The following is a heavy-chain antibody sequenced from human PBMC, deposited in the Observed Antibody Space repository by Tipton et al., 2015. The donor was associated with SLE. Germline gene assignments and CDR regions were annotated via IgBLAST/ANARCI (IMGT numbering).Heavy chain of an antibody. J-gene: IGHJ3*02. Sequence: RSLRLSCAASGFTFDDYAMHWVRQAPGKGLEWVSGISWNSGSIGYADSVKGRFTISRDNAKNSLYLQMNSLRAEDTAVYYCARGLSSTLEDAFDIWGQGTMVTVSS. CDR3: ARGLSSTLEDAFDI. V-gene: IGHV3-9*01. CDR2: ISWNSGSI. CDR1: GFTFDDYA. D-gene: IGHD2-2*01.